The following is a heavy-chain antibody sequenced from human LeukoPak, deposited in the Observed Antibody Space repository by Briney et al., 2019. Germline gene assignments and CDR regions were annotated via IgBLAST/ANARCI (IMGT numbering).Heavy chain of an antibody. Sequence: SETLSLTCTVSGYSISSGYYWGWIRQPPGKGLEWIGYIYYSGSTNYNPSLKSRVTISVDTSKNQFSLKLNSVTAADTAVYFCGRLDDYDYSAWWGQGILVTVSS. CDR1: GYSISSGYY. J-gene: IGHJ4*02. V-gene: IGHV4-38-2*02. CDR2: IYYSGST. CDR3: GRLDDYDYSAW. D-gene: IGHD3-22*01.